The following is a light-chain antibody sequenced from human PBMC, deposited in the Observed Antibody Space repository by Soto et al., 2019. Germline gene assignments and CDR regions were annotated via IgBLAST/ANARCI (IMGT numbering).Light chain of an antibody. J-gene: IGLJ3*02. CDR2: DNT. CDR1: SSDVGGYNY. CDR3: QSYDSGLSGHWV. V-gene: IGLV2-14*01. Sequence: QSALTQPASVSGSPGQSITISCTGTSSDVGGYNYVSWFQQHPGKAPKLLIYDNTHRPSGVPNRFSGSKSGTSASLAITGLQAEDEADYYCQSYDSGLSGHWVFGGGTKLTVL.